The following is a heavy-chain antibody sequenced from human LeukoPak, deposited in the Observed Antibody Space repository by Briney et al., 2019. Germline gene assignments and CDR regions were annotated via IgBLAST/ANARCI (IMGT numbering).Heavy chain of an antibody. J-gene: IGHJ4*02. CDR1: GGSFSIYY. CDR2: IYTSGST. Sequence: SETLSLTCTVSGGSFSIYYWTWIRQPAGKGLEWIGRIYTSGSTNYNPSLKSRVTMSVDTSKNQFSLKLSSVTAADTAVYYCARGNSSSWYPAFDYWGQGTLVTVSS. D-gene: IGHD6-13*01. CDR3: ARGNSSSWYPAFDY. V-gene: IGHV4-4*07.